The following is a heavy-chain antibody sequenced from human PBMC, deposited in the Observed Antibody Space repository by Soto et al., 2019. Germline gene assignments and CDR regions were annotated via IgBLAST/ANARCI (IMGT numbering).Heavy chain of an antibody. CDR1: GGSISSYY. J-gene: IGHJ5*02. CDR3: ARDELGYCSSTSCYLLGGFDP. V-gene: IGHV4-59*01. D-gene: IGHD2-2*01. CDR2: IYYSGST. Sequence: SETLSLTCTVSGGSISSYYWSWILQPPGKGLEWIGYIYYSGSTNYNPSLKSRVTISVDTSKNQFSLKLSSVTAADTAVYYCARDELGYCSSTSCYLLGGFDPWGQGTLVTVSS.